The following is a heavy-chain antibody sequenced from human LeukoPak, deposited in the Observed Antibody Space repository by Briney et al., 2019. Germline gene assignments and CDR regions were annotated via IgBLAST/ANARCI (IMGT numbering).Heavy chain of an antibody. Sequence: GGSLRLSCAASGFTFSSYSMNWVRQAPGKGLEWVSSISSSSSYIYYADSVKGRFTISRDNAKNSLYLQMNSLRAEDTAVYYCARDEYSSGWYDYWGQGTLVTVSS. D-gene: IGHD6-19*01. CDR1: GFTFSSYS. CDR2: ISSSSSYI. J-gene: IGHJ4*02. CDR3: ARDEYSSGWYDY. V-gene: IGHV3-21*01.